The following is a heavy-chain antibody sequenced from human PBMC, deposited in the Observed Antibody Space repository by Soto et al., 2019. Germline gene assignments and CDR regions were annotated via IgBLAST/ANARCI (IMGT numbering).Heavy chain of an antibody. Sequence: EVQLVESGGGLVQPGRSLRLSCAASGFNFDDYAMHWVRQAPGKNMEWVSGISWEGGSVGYADSVKGRFTISRDNAKNSPYLEMNDLRSEDTALYYCAKDHDEDFGFDLDYMNYWGQGTLVTVSS. CDR2: ISWEGGSV. CDR1: GFNFDDYA. V-gene: IGHV3-9*01. D-gene: IGHD5-12*01. J-gene: IGHJ4*02. CDR3: AKDHDEDFGFDLDYMNY.